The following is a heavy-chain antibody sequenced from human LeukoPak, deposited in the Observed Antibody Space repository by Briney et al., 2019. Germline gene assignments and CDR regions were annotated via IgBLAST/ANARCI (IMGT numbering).Heavy chain of an antibody. V-gene: IGHV3-11*01. CDR3: ARARGQLLYFVAHH. J-gene: IGHJ4*02. Sequence: GGSLRLSCAASGFTFSDYYMSWIRQAPGKGLEWVSYISSSGSTIYYADSVKSRFTISRDNAKNSLYLQMNSLRAEDTAVYYCARARGQLLYFVAHHWGQGTLVTVSS. CDR1: GFTFSDYY. D-gene: IGHD2-2*02. CDR2: ISSSGSTI.